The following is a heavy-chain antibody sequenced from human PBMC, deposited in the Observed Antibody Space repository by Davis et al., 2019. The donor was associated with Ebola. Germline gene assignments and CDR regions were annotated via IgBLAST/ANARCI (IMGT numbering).Heavy chain of an antibody. D-gene: IGHD3-16*01. V-gene: IGHV1-3*01. Sequence: GGSLRLSCAASGFTFTSYAMHWVRQAPGQRLEWMGWINAGNGNTKYSQKFQGRVTITRDTSASTAYMELSSLRSEDTAVYYCARVSHYDSFDPWGQGTLVTVSS. CDR3: ARVSHYDSFDP. CDR1: GFTFTSYA. CDR2: INAGNGNT. J-gene: IGHJ5*02.